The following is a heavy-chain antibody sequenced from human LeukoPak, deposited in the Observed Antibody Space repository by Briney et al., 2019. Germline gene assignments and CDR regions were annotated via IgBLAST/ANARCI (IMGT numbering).Heavy chain of an antibody. D-gene: IGHD1-20*01. J-gene: IGHJ5*02. V-gene: IGHV1-8*03. CDR2: VDCDNENT. CDR1: GYTFTSFD. Sequence: ASVKVSCKTSGYTFTSFDINWVRHTTGHGPEWMGWVDCDNENTGYARKFQGRVAITRDTSTSTVYLELNNLSSDDTAMYYCTRGPFLNGNAYNWFDPWGQGTLVTVSS. CDR3: TRGPFLNGNAYNWFDP.